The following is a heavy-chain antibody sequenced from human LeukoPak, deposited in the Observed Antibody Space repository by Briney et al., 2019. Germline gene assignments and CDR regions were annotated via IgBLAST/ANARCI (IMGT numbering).Heavy chain of an antibody. Sequence: GSSVKVSCKASGGTFSSYAISWVRQAPGQGLEWMGGIIPIFGTANYAQKFQGRVTITTDESTSTAYMELSSLRSEDTAVYYCAREEVITMALGYWGQGTLVTVSS. D-gene: IGHD3-10*01. CDR1: GGTFSSYA. CDR3: AREEVITMALGY. CDR2: IIPIFGTA. J-gene: IGHJ4*02. V-gene: IGHV1-69*05.